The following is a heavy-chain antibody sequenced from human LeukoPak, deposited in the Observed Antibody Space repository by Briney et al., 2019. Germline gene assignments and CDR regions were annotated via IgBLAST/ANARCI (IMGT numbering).Heavy chain of an antibody. Sequence: RPGESLKISCKGSGYSFTSYWIGWVRQMPGKGLEWMGIIWPGDSDTRYSPSFQGQVTISADKSISTAYLQWSSLKASDTAMYYCARPRYYDSSYRLDYWGQGTLVTVSS. CDR1: GYSFTSYW. CDR3: ARPRYYDSSYRLDY. CDR2: IWPGDSDT. J-gene: IGHJ4*02. V-gene: IGHV5-51*01. D-gene: IGHD3-22*01.